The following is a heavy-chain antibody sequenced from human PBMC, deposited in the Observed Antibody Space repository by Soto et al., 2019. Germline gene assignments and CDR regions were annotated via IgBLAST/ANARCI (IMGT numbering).Heavy chain of an antibody. CDR3: ARNNCSGGSCYSVYFQH. D-gene: IGHD2-15*01. V-gene: IGHV3-11*06. CDR1: GFTFSDYY. Sequence: GGSLRLSCAASGFTFSDYYMSWIRQAPGKGLEWVSYISSSSSYTNYADSVKGRFTISRDNAKNSLYLQMNSLRAEDTAVYYCARNNCSGGSCYSVYFQHWGQGTLVTVSS. CDR2: ISSSSSYT. J-gene: IGHJ1*01.